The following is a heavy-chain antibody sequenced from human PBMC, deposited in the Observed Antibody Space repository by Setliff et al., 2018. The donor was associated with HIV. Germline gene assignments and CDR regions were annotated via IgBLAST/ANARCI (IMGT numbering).Heavy chain of an antibody. CDR1: GGSISSYY. J-gene: IGHJ3*02. V-gene: IGHV4-59*01. Sequence: LSLTCTVSGGSISSYYWSWIRQPPGKGLEWIGYIYYSGSTNYNPSLKSRVTISVDTSKNQFSLKLSSVTAADTAVYYCAREGAYCGGDCRDAFDTWGQGTKVTVSS. CDR3: AREGAYCGGDCRDAFDT. CDR2: IYYSGST. D-gene: IGHD2-21*02.